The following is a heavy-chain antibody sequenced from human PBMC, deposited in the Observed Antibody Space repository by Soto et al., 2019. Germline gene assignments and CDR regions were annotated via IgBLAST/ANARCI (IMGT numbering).Heavy chain of an antibody. CDR1: GGPISGYY. V-gene: IGHV4-4*07. CDR3: AANWRGAYEGLFDL. J-gene: IGHJ3*01. CDR2: IYSAGTT. Sequence: QVQLRESGPGLVKPSETLFLTCNVSGGPISGYYWNWVRQPAGKGLEWIGRIYSAGTTDLNPSLKSRVIMSVATSSNQFSLKLLSVTAADTAVYYCAANWRGAYEGLFDLWGQGTTVTVSS. D-gene: IGHD1-1*01.